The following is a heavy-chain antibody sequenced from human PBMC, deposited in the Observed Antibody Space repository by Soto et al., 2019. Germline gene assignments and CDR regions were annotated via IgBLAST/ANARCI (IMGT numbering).Heavy chain of an antibody. CDR3: AKAPSGYDRYYYYMDV. CDR1: GFTFSSYA. D-gene: IGHD5-12*01. J-gene: IGHJ6*03. V-gene: IGHV3-23*01. CDR2: ISGSGGST. Sequence: GGSLRLSCAASGFTFSSYAMSWVRQAPGKGLEWVSAISGSGGSTYYADSVKGRFTISRDNSKNTLYLQMNSLRAEDTAVYYCAKAPSGYDRYYYYMDVWGKGTTVTVSS.